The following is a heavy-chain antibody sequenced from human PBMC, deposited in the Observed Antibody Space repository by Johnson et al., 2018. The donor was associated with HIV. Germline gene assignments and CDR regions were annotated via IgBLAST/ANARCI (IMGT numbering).Heavy chain of an antibody. D-gene: IGHD3-3*01. CDR1: GFTFSSYA. CDR3: ARGFRSAFVDSFDI. Sequence: VQLVESGGGLVQPGRSLRLSCAASGFTFSSYAMSWVRQAPGTGLEWVSAITGSGGSTYYADSVQARFTISRDNSKNTLYLQMNSLRAEDTAVHYCARGFRSAFVDSFDIWGQGTMVTVSS. J-gene: IGHJ3*02. V-gene: IGHV3-23*04. CDR2: ITGSGGST.